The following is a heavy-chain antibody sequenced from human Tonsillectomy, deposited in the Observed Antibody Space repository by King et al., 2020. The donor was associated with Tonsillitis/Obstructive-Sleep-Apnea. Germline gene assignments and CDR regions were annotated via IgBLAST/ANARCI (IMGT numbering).Heavy chain of an antibody. V-gene: IGHV4-59*08. CDR1: GGSISSYY. CDR3: ARPTNYYYCMDV. J-gene: IGHJ6*03. Sequence: QLQESGPGLVKPSETLSLTCTVSGGSISSYYWSWIRQPPGKGLEWIGYIYYSGSTNYNPYLKSRVTISVDTSKNQFSLKLSSVTAADTAVYYCARPTNYYYCMDVWGKGTTVTVSS. CDR2: IYYSGST.